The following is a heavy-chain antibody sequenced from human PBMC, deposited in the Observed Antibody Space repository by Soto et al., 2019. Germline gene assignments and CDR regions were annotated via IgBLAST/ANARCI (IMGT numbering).Heavy chain of an antibody. CDR3: AGNQPLSRQVAPDS. CDR2: ISTYNGNT. J-gene: IGHJ1*01. Sequence: QVQLVQSGAEVKKPGASVKVSCKASGYTFTRYDISWVRQAPGQGLEWMGWISTYNGNTEYAQKFQGRVTMTTDTTPSTASLELRSLRSDDTAGYYCAGNQPLSRQVAPDSWGPGTLVTVSS. V-gene: IGHV1-18*01. CDR1: GYTFTRYD.